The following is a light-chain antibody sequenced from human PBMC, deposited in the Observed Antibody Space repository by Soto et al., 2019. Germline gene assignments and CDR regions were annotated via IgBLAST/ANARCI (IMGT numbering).Light chain of an antibody. Sequence: QSVLTQPPSVSGAPGQTITISCTGSSSNIGADFGVHWYQQLPGAAPKLVIFVNTNRPSGVPDRFSGSKSGTSASLAITGLQAEDEADYYCQSYDRSLSGWEFGTGTKLTVL. CDR2: VNT. J-gene: IGLJ3*02. CDR1: SSNIGADFG. V-gene: IGLV1-40*01. CDR3: QSYDRSLSGWE.